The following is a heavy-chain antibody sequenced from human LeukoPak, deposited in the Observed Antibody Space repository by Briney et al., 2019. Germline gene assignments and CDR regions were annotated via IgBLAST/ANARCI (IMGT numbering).Heavy chain of an antibody. J-gene: IGHJ4*02. D-gene: IGHD6-19*01. V-gene: IGHV3-49*04. CDR1: GFTFGDYA. CDR3: TRSSGWYNPMDY. CDR2: IRSKAYGGTT. Sequence: PGRSLRLSCTASGFTFGDYAMSWVRQAPGKGLEWVGFIRSKAYGGTTEYAASVTGRFTISRDDSKSIAYLQMNSLKTENTAVYYCTRSSGWYNPMDYWGQGTLVTVSS.